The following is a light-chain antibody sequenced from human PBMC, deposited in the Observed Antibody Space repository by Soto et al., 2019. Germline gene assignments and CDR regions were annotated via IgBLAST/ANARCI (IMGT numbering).Light chain of an antibody. CDR2: DAS. J-gene: IGKJ4*01. Sequence: EVVMTQSPATLSVSPGDRATLSCRASQSVSSNVAWYQQKPGQAPRLLIYDASTRATGIPARFSGSGSGTEFTLTISSLQSEHLGVYYCQQDSSWPLTFGGGTKVDIK. CDR1: QSVSSN. V-gene: IGKV3-15*01. CDR3: QQDSSWPLT.